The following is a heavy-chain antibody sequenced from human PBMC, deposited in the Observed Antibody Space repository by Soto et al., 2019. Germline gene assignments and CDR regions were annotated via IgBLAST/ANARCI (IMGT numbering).Heavy chain of an antibody. Sequence: HPGGSLRLSCAASGFTFSSYSMNWVRQAPGKGLEWVSYISSSSSTIYYADSVKGRFTISRDNAKNSLYLQMNSLRDKDTAVYYCARDGPFGELLTYDAFDIWGQGTMVTVSS. CDR1: GFTFSSYS. J-gene: IGHJ3*02. CDR2: ISSSSSTI. CDR3: ARDGPFGELLTYDAFDI. V-gene: IGHV3-48*02. D-gene: IGHD3-10*01.